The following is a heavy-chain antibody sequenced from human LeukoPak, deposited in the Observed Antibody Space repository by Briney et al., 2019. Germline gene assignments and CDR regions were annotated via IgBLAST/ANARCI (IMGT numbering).Heavy chain of an antibody. D-gene: IGHD2-2*01. CDR1: GASISSTTYY. Sequence: SETLSLTCTVSGASISSTTYYWGWIRQPPRKGLEWIASIYYSGSTYYNPSLKSRVTISVDTSKNQFSLKLSSVTAADTAVYYCARVSAVVVVPAAKDLGLRYYFDYWGQGTLVTVSS. CDR2: IYYSGST. J-gene: IGHJ4*02. V-gene: IGHV4-39*01. CDR3: ARVSAVVVVPAAKDLGLRYYFDY.